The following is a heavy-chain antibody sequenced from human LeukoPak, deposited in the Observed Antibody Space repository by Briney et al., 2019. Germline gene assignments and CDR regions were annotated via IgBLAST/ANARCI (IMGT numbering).Heavy chain of an antibody. D-gene: IGHD5-18*01. J-gene: IGHJ4*02. Sequence: GGSLRLSCAASGFTFSSYWMHWVRHAPGKGLVWVSRINSDGSSTSYADSVKGRFTISRDNAKNTLYLQMNSLRAEDTAVYYCARGGGYSYGPPAHWGQGTLVTVSS. CDR3: ARGGGYSYGPPAH. V-gene: IGHV3-74*01. CDR2: INSDGSST. CDR1: GFTFSSYW.